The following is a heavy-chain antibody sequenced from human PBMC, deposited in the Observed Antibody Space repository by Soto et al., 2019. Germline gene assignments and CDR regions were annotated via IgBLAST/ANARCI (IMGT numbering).Heavy chain of an antibody. V-gene: IGHV4-39*01. CDR3: ATARETFDPAGYYVNGFDP. CDR2: THFGGMT. J-gene: IGHJ5*02. CDR1: GASLTGTHSF. D-gene: IGHD3-22*01. Sequence: SETLSLTCTVSGASLTGTHSFWGWIRQPPGKGLEYIASTHFGGMTYYSPSLKSRVTMSVDTSKSQFSLRLSSVTAADTAVYYCATARETFDPAGYYVNGFDPWGQGTLVTVSS.